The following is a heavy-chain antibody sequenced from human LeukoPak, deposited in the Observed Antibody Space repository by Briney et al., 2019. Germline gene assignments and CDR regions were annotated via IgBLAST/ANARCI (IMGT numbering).Heavy chain of an antibody. D-gene: IGHD5-24*01. CDR3: ARAAGYRTNPDY. V-gene: IGHV1-24*01. CDR2: FDPEDGET. J-gene: IGHJ4*02. Sequence: ASVKVSCKVSGYTLTELSMHWVRQAPGKGLEWMGGFDPEDGETIYAQKFQGRVTMTEDTSTDTAYMELSSLRSEDTAVYYCARAAGYRTNPDYWGQGTLVTVSS. CDR1: GYTLTELS.